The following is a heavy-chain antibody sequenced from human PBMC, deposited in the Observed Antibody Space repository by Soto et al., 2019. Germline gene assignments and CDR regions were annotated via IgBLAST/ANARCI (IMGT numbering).Heavy chain of an antibody. CDR3: AKPILPGIAAAGDFDY. Sequence: EVHLLESGGGLVQPGGSLRLSCAASGFTFSRYAMSWVRQAPGKGLEWVSGISGSGGSTYYADSVKGRFTISRDNSKNTLFLQMNSLRAEDTAVYYCAKPILPGIAAAGDFDYWGQGTLVTVSS. V-gene: IGHV3-23*01. CDR2: ISGSGGST. J-gene: IGHJ4*02. D-gene: IGHD6-13*01. CDR1: GFTFSRYA.